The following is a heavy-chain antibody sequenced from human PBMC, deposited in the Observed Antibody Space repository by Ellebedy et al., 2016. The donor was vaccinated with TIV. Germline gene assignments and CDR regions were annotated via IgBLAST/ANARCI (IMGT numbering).Heavy chain of an antibody. CDR1: GYTFTSYG. CDR2: ISTYNGNT. J-gene: IGHJ6*02. Sequence: AASVKVSCKASGYTFTSYGISWSRQAPGQGLEWMGWISTYNGNTNYVQRLQGRVTLTTETSTRTAYMELRSLRSDDTAVYYCASALPYCSGGNCYLNYAMDVWGQGTTVTVSS. CDR3: ASALPYCSGGNCYLNYAMDV. V-gene: IGHV1-18*04. D-gene: IGHD2-15*01.